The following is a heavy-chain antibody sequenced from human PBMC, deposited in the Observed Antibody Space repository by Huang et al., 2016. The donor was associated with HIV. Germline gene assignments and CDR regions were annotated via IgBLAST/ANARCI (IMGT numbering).Heavy chain of an antibody. D-gene: IGHD3-9*01. CDR2: IIHRGRT. V-gene: IGHV4-34*12. Sequence: QVHLQQWGAGLLKPSEDLSLTCAVYGGSFRNYFWSWIRQPPGKGLEWIGEIIHRGRTSNSPSLKSRVTISVDTSKNQFSLKLSSVTATDTAVYYCARVEINTLTGYFSSFDNWGQGTLVTVSS. J-gene: IGHJ4*02. CDR1: GGSFRNYF. CDR3: ARVEINTLTGYFSSFDN.